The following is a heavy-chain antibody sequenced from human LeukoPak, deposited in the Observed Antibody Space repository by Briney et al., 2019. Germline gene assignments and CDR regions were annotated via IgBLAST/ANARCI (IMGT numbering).Heavy chain of an antibody. Sequence: ASVKVSFKASGYTFISYGITWVRQAPGQGLEWLGWISAYNGNIDYAQKPQGRVTMTTDTSTSTAYMELRSLRSDDTAVYYCARRPALDWFDPWGQGTLVTVSS. D-gene: IGHD1-14*01. V-gene: IGHV1-18*01. CDR1: GYTFISYG. CDR2: ISAYNGNI. J-gene: IGHJ5*02. CDR3: ARRPALDWFDP.